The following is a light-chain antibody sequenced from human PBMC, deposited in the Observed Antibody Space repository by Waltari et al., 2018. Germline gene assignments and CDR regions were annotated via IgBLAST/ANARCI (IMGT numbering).Light chain of an antibody. CDR3: HQYGPSLWT. V-gene: IGKV3-20*01. Sequence: EIVLTQSPGTLSLTPGDRVTVSCMASQSIHSAYLAWYQHQPGQAPRLLIFGTSTRAAGIPDRFSGSGSGTDFTLTISRLEPEDFAVYFCHQYGPSLWTFGQGTRVEIK. J-gene: IGKJ1*01. CDR1: QSIHSAY. CDR2: GTS.